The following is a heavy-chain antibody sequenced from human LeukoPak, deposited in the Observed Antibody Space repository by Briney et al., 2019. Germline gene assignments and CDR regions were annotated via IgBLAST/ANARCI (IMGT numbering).Heavy chain of an antibody. V-gene: IGHV3-33*01. Sequence: AGGSLRLSCAASGFALSSYGKDWVRQDPGKGVEWVGVIWNDGSNQYYEESVRGRFTMCRDNSKNMLYLQVHSLRAEDTAVYYCARWGCRTSCYQGRYFDYWGQGTLVTVSS. J-gene: IGHJ4*02. CDR1: GFALSSYG. D-gene: IGHD2-2*01. CDR2: IWNDGSNQ. CDR3: ARWGCRTSCYQGRYFDY.